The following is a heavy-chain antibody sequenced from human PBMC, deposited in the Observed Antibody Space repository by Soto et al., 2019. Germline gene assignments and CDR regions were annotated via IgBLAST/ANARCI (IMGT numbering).Heavy chain of an antibody. V-gene: IGHV4-34*01. CDR1: GGSFSGYY. Sequence: SETLSLTCAVYGGSFSGYYWSWIRQPPGKGLEWIGEINHSGSTNYNPSLKSRVTISVDTSKNQFSLKLSSVAAADTAVYYCARDLGGWFDPWGQGTLVTVSS. J-gene: IGHJ5*02. CDR2: INHSGST. D-gene: IGHD2-15*01. CDR3: ARDLGGWFDP.